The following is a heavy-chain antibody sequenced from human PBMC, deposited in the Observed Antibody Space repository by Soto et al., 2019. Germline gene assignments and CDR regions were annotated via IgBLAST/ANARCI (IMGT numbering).Heavy chain of an antibody. CDR2: IYYSGST. CDR3: ARDRVVVAATESYYYGMDV. CDR1: GGSISSGGYY. D-gene: IGHD2-15*01. V-gene: IGHV4-31*03. J-gene: IGHJ6*02. Sequence: QVQLQESGPGLVKPSQTLSLTCTVSGGSISSGGYYWSWIRQHPGKGLEWIGYIYYSGSTYYNPSLKSRVTISVDTSKIQFSLKLSSVTAADTAVYYCARDRVVVAATESYYYGMDVWGQGTTVTVSS.